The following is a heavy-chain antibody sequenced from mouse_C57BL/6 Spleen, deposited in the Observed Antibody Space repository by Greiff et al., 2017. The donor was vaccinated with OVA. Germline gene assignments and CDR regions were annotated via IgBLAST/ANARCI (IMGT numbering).Heavy chain of an antibody. CDR3: ARYGYDVEFAY. J-gene: IGHJ3*01. CDR1: GYTFTSYG. CDR2: IYPRSGNT. Sequence: VQLQQSGAELARPGASVKLSCKASGYTFTSYGISWVKQRTGQGLEWIGEIYPRSGNTYYNEKFKGKATLTADKSSSTAYMELRSLTSEDSAVYFCARYGYDVEFAYWGQGTLVTVSA. D-gene: IGHD2-2*01. V-gene: IGHV1-81*01.